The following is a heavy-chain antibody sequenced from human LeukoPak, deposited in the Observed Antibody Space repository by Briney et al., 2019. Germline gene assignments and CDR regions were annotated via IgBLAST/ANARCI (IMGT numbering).Heavy chain of an antibody. V-gene: IGHV4-4*07. CDR1: GGSISSYY. Sequence: PSETLSLTCTVSGGSISSYYWSWIRQPPGKGLEWTGRIYNGGIITYNPSLKSRVTMSIDTSNNQFSLRLRFVTAADTAVYYCARDSGTTGEVKFDPWGQGTLVTVSS. J-gene: IGHJ5*02. D-gene: IGHD3-10*01. CDR2: IYNGGII. CDR3: ARDSGTTGEVKFDP.